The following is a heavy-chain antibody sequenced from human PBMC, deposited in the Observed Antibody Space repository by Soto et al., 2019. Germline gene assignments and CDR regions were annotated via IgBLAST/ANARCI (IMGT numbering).Heavy chain of an antibody. V-gene: IGHV3-33*01. CDR1: GFSFRSYG. D-gene: IGHD7-27*01. CDR3: ARDRLTGTAEWHSLDS. CDR2: IWHDGNNK. J-gene: IGHJ4*02. Sequence: GGSLRLSCAASGFSFRSYGMTWVRQAPGKGLEWVAVIWHDGNNKYHADSVQGRFTVSRDNSKNTLYLQMNYLRPVDTAVYYCARDRLTGTAEWHSLDSWGQGTQVTVSS.